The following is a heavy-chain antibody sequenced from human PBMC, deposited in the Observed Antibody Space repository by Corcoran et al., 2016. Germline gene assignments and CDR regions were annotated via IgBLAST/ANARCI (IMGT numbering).Heavy chain of an antibody. V-gene: IGHV1-46*01. Sequence: QVQLVQSGAEVKKPGASVKVSCKASGYTFTSYYMHWVRQAPGQGLEWMGIINPSGGSTSYAQKFQGRVTMTRDTSTSTVYMELSSLRSEDPAVSYCARAEKAAAVDYWGQGTLVTVSS. J-gene: IGHJ4*02. CDR1: GYTFTSYY. D-gene: IGHD2-15*01. CDR2: INPSGGST. CDR3: ARAEKAAAVDY.